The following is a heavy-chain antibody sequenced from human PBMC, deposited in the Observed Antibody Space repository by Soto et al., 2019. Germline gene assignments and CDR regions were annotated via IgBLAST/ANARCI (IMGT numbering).Heavy chain of an antibody. Sequence: LXLSFAASGFTFSSYSMTGVRQAPGKGLEWVSCISSSRSYIYYADSVKGRFSISRDNAKNSLYLQVNSLRAEDTAVYYCARGTADYYDSSGYFEYWGQGTQVTVYS. D-gene: IGHD3-22*01. CDR1: GFTFSSYS. CDR3: ARGTADYYDSSGYFEY. CDR2: ISSSRSYI. J-gene: IGHJ4*02. V-gene: IGHV3-21*06.